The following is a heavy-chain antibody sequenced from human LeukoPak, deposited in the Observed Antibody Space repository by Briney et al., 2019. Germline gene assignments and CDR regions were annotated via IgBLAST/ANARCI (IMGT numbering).Heavy chain of an antibody. J-gene: IGHJ4*02. Sequence: GTSLRLSCAASGFTFSSHAMHWVRQAPGKGLEWVAVISYEASNQYYADSVRGRFTISRDNSRNTLYLQMNSLRDEDTALYYCARDYRVGCTSDDCYPIDYWGQRTLVTLSS. CDR2: ISYEASNQ. V-gene: IGHV3-30*01. CDR3: ARDYRVGCTSDDCYPIDY. D-gene: IGHD2-21*02. CDR1: GFTFSSHA.